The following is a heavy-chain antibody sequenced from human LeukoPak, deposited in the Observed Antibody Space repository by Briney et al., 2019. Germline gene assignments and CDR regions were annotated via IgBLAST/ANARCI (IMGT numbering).Heavy chain of an antibody. CDR2: ISSSSSYI. D-gene: IGHD4-17*01. J-gene: IGHJ4*02. Sequence: KPGGSLRLSCAASGFTFSSYSMNWVRQAPGKGLEWVSSISSSSSYIYYADSVKGRFTISRDNAKNSLYLQMNSLGAEDTAVYYCARDYNAEDYEMSQHSVVHDYWGQGTLVTVSS. CDR1: GFTFSSYS. CDR3: ARDYNAEDYEMSQHSVVHDY. V-gene: IGHV3-21*01.